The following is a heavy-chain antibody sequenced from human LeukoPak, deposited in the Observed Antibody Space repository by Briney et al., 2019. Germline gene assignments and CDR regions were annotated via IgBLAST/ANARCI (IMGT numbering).Heavy chain of an antibody. V-gene: IGHV4-4*07. D-gene: IGHD3-22*01. J-gene: IGHJ3*02. CDR3: ARGDEVTMIVVVPGAFDI. CDR1: GGSISSYY. Sequence: PSETLSLTCTVSGGSISSYYWSWIRQPAGKGLEWIGRIYTSGSTNYNPSLKSRVTMSVDTSKNQFSLKLSSVTAADTAVYYCARGDEVTMIVVVPGAFDIWGQGTMVTVSS. CDR2: IYTSGST.